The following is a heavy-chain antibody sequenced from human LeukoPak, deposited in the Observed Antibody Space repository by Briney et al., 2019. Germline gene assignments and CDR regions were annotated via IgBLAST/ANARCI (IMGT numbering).Heavy chain of an antibody. CDR3: AKDIQLST. CDR2: IDTSGEST. Sequence: GGSLRLSCAASGFTFSVAAMTWVRQAPGKGLEWVSLIDTSGESTYYADSVKGRFTISKDNSKNTLSLQMNSLRVEDTAMYFCAKDIQLSTWGLGTMVTVSS. V-gene: IGHV3-23*01. CDR1: GFTFSVAA. D-gene: IGHD5-24*01. J-gene: IGHJ3*01.